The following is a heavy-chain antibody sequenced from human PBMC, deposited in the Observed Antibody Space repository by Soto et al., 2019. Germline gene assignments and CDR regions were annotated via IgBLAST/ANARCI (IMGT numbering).Heavy chain of an antibody. Sequence: GGSLRLSCAASGFTFDDYAMHWVRQAPGKGLEWVSGISWNSGSIGYADSVKGRFTISRDNAKNSLYLQMNSLRAEDTALYYCAKDISSWYKFCMDVWGKGTTVTVSS. D-gene: IGHD6-13*01. CDR2: ISWNSGSI. V-gene: IGHV3-9*01. J-gene: IGHJ6*03. CDR3: AKDISSWYKFCMDV. CDR1: GFTFDDYA.